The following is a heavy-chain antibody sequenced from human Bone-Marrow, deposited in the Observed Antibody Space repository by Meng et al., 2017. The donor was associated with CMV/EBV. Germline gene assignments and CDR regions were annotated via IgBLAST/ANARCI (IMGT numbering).Heavy chain of an antibody. V-gene: IGHV4-39*07. J-gene: IGHJ4*02. D-gene: IGHD2-2*01. Sequence: SETLSLTCTVSGGSISSSSYYWGWIRQPPGKGLEWIGSIYYSGSTYYNPSLKSRVTISVDTSKNQFSLKLSSVTAADTAVYYCAKALLASTSFNYWGQGTLVTVSS. CDR2: IYYSGST. CDR3: AKALLASTSFNY. CDR1: GGSISSSSYY.